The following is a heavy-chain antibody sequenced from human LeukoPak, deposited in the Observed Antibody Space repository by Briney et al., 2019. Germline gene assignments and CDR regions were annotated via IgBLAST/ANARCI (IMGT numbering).Heavy chain of an antibody. CDR2: IYHSGST. Sequence: SETLSLTCAVSGSSISSGGYSWSWIRQPPGKGLEWIGYIYHSGSTYYNPSLKSRVTISVDTSKNQFSLKLNSVTAIDTAVYYCARHYGPWGQGTLVTVSS. CDR3: ARHYGP. D-gene: IGHD3-16*01. V-gene: IGHV4-30-2*01. CDR1: GSSISSGGYS. J-gene: IGHJ4*02.